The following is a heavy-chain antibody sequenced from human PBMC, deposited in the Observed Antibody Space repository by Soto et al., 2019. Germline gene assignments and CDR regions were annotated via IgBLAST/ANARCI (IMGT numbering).Heavy chain of an antibody. CDR2: IYDSGNT. CDR3: ASQATGWYPDY. D-gene: IGHD6-19*01. J-gene: IGHJ4*02. CDR1: GGSISSGGYY. Sequence: QVQLRESGPGLVKPSQTLSLTCTVSGGSISSGGYYWSWIRQFPGKGLEWIGDIYDSGNTYYNPSLKSRITISTDTSKSQFSLNLTSVTAADTAVYYCASQATGWYPDYWGQGTLVTVSS. V-gene: IGHV4-31*03.